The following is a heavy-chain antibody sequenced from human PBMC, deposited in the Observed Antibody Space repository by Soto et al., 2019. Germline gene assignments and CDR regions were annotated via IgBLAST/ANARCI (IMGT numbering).Heavy chain of an antibody. D-gene: IGHD3-10*01. Sequence: QVQLVQSGAEVKNPGASVKVSCKASGYTFTTYGISWVRQAPGQGLEWMGWISAYNGNTNYAQKLQGRVTITTDTSTRTAYMGLRSLRSDDTAVYYCARDDYYGLGSPYGMDVWGQGTTVTVSS. CDR3: ARDDYYGLGSPYGMDV. V-gene: IGHV1-18*01. CDR1: GYTFTTYG. J-gene: IGHJ6*02. CDR2: ISAYNGNT.